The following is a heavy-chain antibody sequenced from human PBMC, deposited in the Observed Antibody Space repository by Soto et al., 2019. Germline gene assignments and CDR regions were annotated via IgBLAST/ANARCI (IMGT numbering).Heavy chain of an antibody. V-gene: IGHV1-18*01. CDR2: ISAYNGNT. CDR3: ASVDDFWSGYYIDY. CDR1: GYTFTSYG. J-gene: IGHJ4*02. Sequence: ASVKVSCKASGYTFTSYGISWVRQAPGQGLEWMGWISAYNGNTNYAQKLQGRVTMTTDTSTSTAYMELRSLRSDDTAVYYCASVDDFWSGYYIDYWGQGTLVTVSS. D-gene: IGHD3-3*01.